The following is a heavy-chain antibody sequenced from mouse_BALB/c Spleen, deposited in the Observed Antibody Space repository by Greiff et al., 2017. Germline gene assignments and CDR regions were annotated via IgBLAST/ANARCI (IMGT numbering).Heavy chain of an antibody. D-gene: IGHD1-1*02. J-gene: IGHJ3*01. CDR3: ARDGGNVAWFAY. CDR2: IWAGGST. V-gene: IGHV2-9*02. Sequence: VQLVESGPGLVAPSQSLSITCTVSGFSLTSYGVHWVRQPPGKGLEWLGVIWAGGSTNYNSALMSRLSISKDNSKSQVFLKMNSLQTDDTAMYYCARDGGNVAWFAYWGQGTLVTVSA. CDR1: GFSLTSYG.